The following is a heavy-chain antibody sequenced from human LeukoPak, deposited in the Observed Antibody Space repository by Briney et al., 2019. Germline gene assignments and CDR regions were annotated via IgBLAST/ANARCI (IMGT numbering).Heavy chain of an antibody. V-gene: IGHV4-39*07. J-gene: IGHJ4*02. CDR1: GDSISLSFYY. Sequence: SETLSLTCSVSGDSISLSFYYWGWIRQPPGKALEWIGSVYYSGTTSYNPSLKSRVTISVDMSKNHFSLRLRSVTAADTAMYYCARGTLYRGWSYYLDFWGQGTLVTVSS. D-gene: IGHD6-19*01. CDR2: VYYSGTT. CDR3: ARGTLYRGWSYYLDF.